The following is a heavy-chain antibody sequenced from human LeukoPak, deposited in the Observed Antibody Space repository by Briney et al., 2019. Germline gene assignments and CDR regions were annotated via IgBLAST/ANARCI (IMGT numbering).Heavy chain of an antibody. D-gene: IGHD3-10*01. V-gene: IGHV4-39*01. CDR1: DGSISSRTFY. Sequence: PSETLSLTSTVSDGSISSRTFYWGWIRQPLGRSVERIGSIKSGDTTYYNASLKSRVTMFVDTSKKQVSLEVSSVPAADTAVYYCARQRAWFGEWAFDYWGRGTLVTVSS. CDR3: ARQRAWFGEWAFDY. CDR2: IKSGDTT. J-gene: IGHJ4*02.